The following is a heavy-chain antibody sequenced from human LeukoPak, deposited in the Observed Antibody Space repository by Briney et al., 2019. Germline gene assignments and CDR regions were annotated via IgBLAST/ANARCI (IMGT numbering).Heavy chain of an antibody. CDR1: GFTFSNYW. V-gene: IGHV3-7*01. CDR3: ATYSSRNRREFQY. Sequence: GGSLRLSCAGSGFTFSNYWMGWVRQAPGKGLQWVANIKTDGSEKCYVDSVKGRFTISRDNAKNSLYLQMNSLRAEDTAVYYCATYSSRNRREFQYWGQGTLLTVSS. CDR2: IKTDGSEK. D-gene: IGHD3-22*01. J-gene: IGHJ1*01.